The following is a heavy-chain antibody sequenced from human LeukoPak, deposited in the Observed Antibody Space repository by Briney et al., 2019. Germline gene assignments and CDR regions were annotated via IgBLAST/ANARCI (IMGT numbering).Heavy chain of an antibody. CDR1: GYSFPRSW. CDR3: ARLSSAGAGENNFDF. D-gene: IGHD6-6*01. J-gene: IGHJ4*02. Sequence: GESLKISCKGSGYSFPRSWIGWVRQMPGKGLKWMGLIYPGDSDARYSPSLRGQVTMSADKSINTAYLQWSSLKASDTAMYYCARLSSAGAGENNFDFWGQGTLVTVSS. CDR2: IYPGDSDA. V-gene: IGHV5-51*01.